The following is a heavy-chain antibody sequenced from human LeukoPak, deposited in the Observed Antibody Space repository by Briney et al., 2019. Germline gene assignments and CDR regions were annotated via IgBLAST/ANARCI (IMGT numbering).Heavy chain of an antibody. V-gene: IGHV3-43*02. CDR3: ATWAFYHNLDV. D-gene: IGHD2/OR15-2a*01. CDR1: GFTIGPYA. J-gene: IGHJ6*02. Sequence: GGALRLSCAASGFTIGPYAMYWVRQGPGRGLEWVSVIKADGSGTFYADSVRGRFTTSRDNSKNSLYLQMNSLTSEDTALYFCATWAFYHNLDVWGQGTTVIVSS. CDR2: IKADGSGT.